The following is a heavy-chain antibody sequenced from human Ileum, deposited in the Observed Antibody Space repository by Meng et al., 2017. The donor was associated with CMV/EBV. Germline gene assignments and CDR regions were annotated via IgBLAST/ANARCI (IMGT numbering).Heavy chain of an antibody. CDR2: ISFDGSST. CDR3: ARTNNADY. D-gene: IGHD1-14*01. J-gene: IGHJ4*02. CDR1: GFTLSNYW. V-gene: IGHV3-74*01. Sequence: EWQLGEAGGGLVQPGGSLILSCAASGFTLSNYWMQWVRQAPGKGLVWVASISFDGSSTNYADSVKGRFTMSRDNAKNTMYLQMNSVRVDDTAMYYCARTNNADYWGQGTLVTVFS.